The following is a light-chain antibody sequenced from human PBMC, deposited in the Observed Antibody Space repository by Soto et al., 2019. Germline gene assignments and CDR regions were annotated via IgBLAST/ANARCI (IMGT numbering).Light chain of an antibody. CDR3: ETWDTNTRV. CDR1: SGHSSYI. V-gene: IGLV4-60*03. CDR2: LEGSGSY. J-gene: IGLJ3*02. Sequence: QTVVTQSSSASASLGSSVKLTCTLNSGHSSYIIAWHQQPPGKAPRYLMNLEGSGSYNKGSGVPDRFSGSSSGADRYLTISNLQSEDEADYYCETWDTNTRVFGGGTKVTVL.